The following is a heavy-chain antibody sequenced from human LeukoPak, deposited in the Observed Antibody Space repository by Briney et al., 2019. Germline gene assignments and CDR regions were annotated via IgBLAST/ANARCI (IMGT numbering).Heavy chain of an antibody. V-gene: IGHV3-21*01. D-gene: IGHD5-18*01. CDR2: ISSSSSYI. J-gene: IGHJ6*02. CDR3: ARGRYDDSHGRWLGYYYYGMDV. CDR1: GFTFSSYS. Sequence: PGGSLRLSCAASGFTFSSYSMNWVRQAPGKGPEWVSSISSSSSYIYYADSVKGRFTISRDNAKNSLYLQMNSLRAGDTAVYYCARGRYDDSHGRWLGYYYYGMDVWGQGTTVTVSS.